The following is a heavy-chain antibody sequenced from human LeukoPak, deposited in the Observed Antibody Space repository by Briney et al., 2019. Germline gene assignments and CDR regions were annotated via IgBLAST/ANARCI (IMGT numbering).Heavy chain of an antibody. CDR1: GFTFDDYG. Sequence: GGSLRLSCAASGFTFDDYGMSWVRQAPGKGLVWVSRINREGSSTSYADSVKGRFTISRDNAKNTLYLQMNGLRAEDTAVYYCARDFDRYYMDVWGKGTTVTVSS. J-gene: IGHJ6*03. V-gene: IGHV3-74*01. CDR3: ARDFDRYYMDV. CDR2: INREGSST.